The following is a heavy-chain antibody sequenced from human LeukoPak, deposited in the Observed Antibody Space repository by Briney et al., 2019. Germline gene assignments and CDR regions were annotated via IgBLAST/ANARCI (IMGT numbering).Heavy chain of an antibody. D-gene: IGHD3-10*01. V-gene: IGHV1-69*13. J-gene: IGHJ4*02. Sequence: ASVKVSCKASGGTFSSYAISWVRQAPGQGLEWMGGITPIFGTANYAQKFQGRVTITADESTSTAYMELSSLRSEDTAVYYCATQFGELLFSYFDYWGQGTLVTVSS. CDR1: GGTFSSYA. CDR3: ATQFGELLFSYFDY. CDR2: ITPIFGTA.